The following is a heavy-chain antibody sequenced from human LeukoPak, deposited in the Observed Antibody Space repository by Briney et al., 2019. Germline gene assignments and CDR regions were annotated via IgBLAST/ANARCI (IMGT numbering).Heavy chain of an antibody. CDR2: ASYSGST. J-gene: IGHJ4*02. CDR1: GDSISSNGYY. Sequence: KPSETLSLICSVSGDSISSNGYYWGWIRQPPGKGLEWIGSASYSGSTFYNPSLKSRITISVDTSKNQFPLKLSSVTAADTAVYYCARASDYGGNFDYWGQGTLVTVSS. CDR3: ARASDYGGNFDY. D-gene: IGHD4-23*01. V-gene: IGHV4-39*06.